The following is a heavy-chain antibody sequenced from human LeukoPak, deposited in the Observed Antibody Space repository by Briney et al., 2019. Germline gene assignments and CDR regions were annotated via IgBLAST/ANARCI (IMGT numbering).Heavy chain of an antibody. Sequence: GGSLRLSCAASGFTFDDYAMHWVRQAPGRGLEWVSGIRWNSGSIGYADSVKGRFTISRDNAKNSLYLQMNSLRAEDTALYYCAKDKTPITMVRGALFDYWGQGTLVTVSS. J-gene: IGHJ4*02. V-gene: IGHV3-9*01. D-gene: IGHD3-10*01. CDR2: IRWNSGSI. CDR1: GFTFDDYA. CDR3: AKDKTPITMVRGALFDY.